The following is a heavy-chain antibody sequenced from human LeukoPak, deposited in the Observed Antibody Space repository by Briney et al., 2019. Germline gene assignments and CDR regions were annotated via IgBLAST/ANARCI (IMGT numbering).Heavy chain of an antibody. CDR2: IYYSGST. V-gene: IGHV4-31*03. D-gene: IGHD2-2*01. CDR1: GVSISSGGYY. Sequence: SETLSLTCTVSGVSISSGGYYWSWLRQHPGKGLEWIGYIYYSGSTYYNPSLKSRVTISVDTSKNQFSLKLSSVTAADTAVYYCARSYCSSTSCSPYYYYYMDVWGKGTTVTVSS. J-gene: IGHJ6*03. CDR3: ARSYCSSTSCSPYYYYYMDV.